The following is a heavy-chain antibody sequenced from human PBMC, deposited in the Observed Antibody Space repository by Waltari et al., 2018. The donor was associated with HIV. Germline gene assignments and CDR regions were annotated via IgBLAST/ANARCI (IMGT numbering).Heavy chain of an antibody. Sequence: EVQLVESGGGLVQPGGSLRLSCTASGFSFRSYSMNWVRQAPGNWLEWVSYISTSSSAIFYADSVKGRFTISRDTAKNSLYLQMNSLRAEDTAVYYCARDRTRYYFDSWGQGTLVTVSS. CDR3: ARDRTRYYFDS. J-gene: IGHJ4*02. V-gene: IGHV3-48*01. CDR2: ISTSSSAI. CDR1: GFSFRSYS. D-gene: IGHD6-6*01.